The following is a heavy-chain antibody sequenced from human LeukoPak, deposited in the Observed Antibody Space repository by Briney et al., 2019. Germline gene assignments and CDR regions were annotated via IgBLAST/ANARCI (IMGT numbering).Heavy chain of an antibody. CDR2: ISSSGSTI. CDR1: GXTFSSYE. J-gene: IGHJ4*02. CDR3: ARASGWYHFDY. D-gene: IGHD6-19*01. V-gene: IGHV3-48*03. Sequence: GGSLRLSCAASGXTFSSYEMNWVRQAPGKGLEWVSYISSSGSTIYYADSVKGRFTISRDNATNSLYLQMNSLRAEDTAVYYCARASGWYHFDYWGQGTLVTVSS.